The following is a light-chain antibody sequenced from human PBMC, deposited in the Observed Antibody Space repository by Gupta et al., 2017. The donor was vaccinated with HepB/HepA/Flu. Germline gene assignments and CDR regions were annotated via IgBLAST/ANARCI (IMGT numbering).Light chain of an antibody. CDR2: KAS. J-gene: IGKJ2*01. V-gene: IGKV1-5*03. CDR1: QSVSTW. Sequence: DIQMTQSPSTLSASVGHRVTITCRASQSVSTWLAWYQHKPGKAPNLLIYKASILESGVPSRFSGSGSGTDFTLIISSLQPEDFGTYYCQQYNNYPQTFGQGTNLDIK. CDR3: QQYNNYPQT.